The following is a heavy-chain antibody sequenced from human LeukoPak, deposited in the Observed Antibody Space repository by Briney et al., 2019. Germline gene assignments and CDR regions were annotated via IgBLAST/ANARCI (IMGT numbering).Heavy chain of an antibody. CDR3: ARALGATASDWFDP. CDR2: IYYSGST. J-gene: IGHJ5*02. D-gene: IGHD1-26*01. Sequence: SETLSLTCTVSGGSISSSSSYWGWIRQPPGKGLEWIGSIYYSGSTYYNPSLKSRVTISVDTSKNQFSLRLSSVTAADTAVYYCARALGATASDWFDPWGQGTLVTVSS. V-gene: IGHV4-39*07. CDR1: GGSISSSSSY.